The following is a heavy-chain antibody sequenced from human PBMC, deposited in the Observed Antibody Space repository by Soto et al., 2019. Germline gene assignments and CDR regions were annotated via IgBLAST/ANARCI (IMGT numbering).Heavy chain of an antibody. CDR3: AKGWSDYFDS. D-gene: IGHD2-15*01. Sequence: GGSLRLSCAASGFIFSTYAMNWVRQAPGKGLEWVSAVSGSGGSTYYADSVKGRFTISRDNSKNALYLQMNILRAEDTAVYHCAKGWSDYFDSWGQGTLVTVSS. CDR1: GFIFSTYA. J-gene: IGHJ4*02. CDR2: VSGSGGST. V-gene: IGHV3-23*01.